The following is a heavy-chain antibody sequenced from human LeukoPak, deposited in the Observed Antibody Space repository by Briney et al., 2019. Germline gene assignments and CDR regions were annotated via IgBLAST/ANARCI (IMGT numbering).Heavy chain of an antibody. CDR2: IRSKANNYAA. Sequence: GGSLRLSCVASGFTFSNYGMHWVRQAAGKGLEWVGRIRSKANNYAAVYAASVKGRFTISRDDSKNMAYLQMNSLKTEDTAVYYCSRHDSSIVGGNDAFDIWGQGTMVTVSS. V-gene: IGHV3-73*01. D-gene: IGHD1-26*01. CDR1: GFTFSNYG. J-gene: IGHJ3*02. CDR3: SRHDSSIVGGNDAFDI.